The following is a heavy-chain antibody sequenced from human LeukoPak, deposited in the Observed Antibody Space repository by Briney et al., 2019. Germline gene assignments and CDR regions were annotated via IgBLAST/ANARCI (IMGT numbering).Heavy chain of an antibody. D-gene: IGHD5-18*01. CDR3: ARDRSYGYGSHFDY. V-gene: IGHV6-1*01. CDR1: GDSVSSNSAA. Sequence: SQTLSLTCAISGDSVSSNSAAWNWPRQSPSRGLEWLGRTYYRSKWYNDYAVSVKGRITVNPDTSKNQFSLQLNSVTPEDTAAYYCARDRSYGYGSHFDYWGQGILVTVSS. CDR2: TYYRSKWYN. J-gene: IGHJ4*02.